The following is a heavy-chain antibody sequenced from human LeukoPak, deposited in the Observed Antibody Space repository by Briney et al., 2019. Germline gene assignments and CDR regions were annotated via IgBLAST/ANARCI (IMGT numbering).Heavy chain of an antibody. CDR2: ISSSGSTI. Sequence: GGSLRLSCAASGFTFSSYEMNWVRQAPGKGLEWVSYISSSGSTIYYADSVKGRFTISRDNAKNSLYLQMNSLRAEDTAVYYCARGTAGYCSSTSCYLYYYGMDVWGQGTLVTVSS. V-gene: IGHV3-48*03. D-gene: IGHD2-2*03. CDR3: ARGTAGYCSSTSCYLYYYGMDV. J-gene: IGHJ6*02. CDR1: GFTFSSYE.